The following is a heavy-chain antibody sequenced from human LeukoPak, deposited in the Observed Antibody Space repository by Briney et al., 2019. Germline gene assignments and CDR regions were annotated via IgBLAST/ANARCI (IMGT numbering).Heavy chain of an antibody. CDR3: ARASPAYDSSGIDY. J-gene: IGHJ4*02. V-gene: IGHV4-61*02. D-gene: IGHD3-22*01. CDR1: GGSISSGSYY. Sequence: PSQTLSLTCTVSGGSISSGSYYWSWIRQPAGKGLEWIGRIYISGSTNYNPSLKSRVTISADTSKNQFSLKLSSVTAADTAVYYCARASPAYDSSGIDYWGQGTLVTVSS. CDR2: IYISGST.